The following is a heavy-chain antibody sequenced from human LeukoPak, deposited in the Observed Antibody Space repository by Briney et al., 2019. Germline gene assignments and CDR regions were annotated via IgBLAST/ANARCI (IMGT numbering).Heavy chain of an antibody. J-gene: IGHJ4*02. CDR2: IYHSGST. Sequence: SETLSLTCAVSSYSISSGYYWGWIRQPPGKGLEGIGSIYHSGSTYYNPSLKSRVTISVDTSKNQFSLKLSSVTAADTAVYYCARDPGGVGATGYWGQGTLVTVSS. V-gene: IGHV4-38-2*02. CDR3: ARDPGGVGATGY. D-gene: IGHD1-26*01. CDR1: SYSISSGYY.